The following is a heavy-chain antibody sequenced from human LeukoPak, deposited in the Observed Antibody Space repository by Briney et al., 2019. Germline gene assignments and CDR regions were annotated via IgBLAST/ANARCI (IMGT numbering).Heavy chain of an antibody. CDR1: GGSISSYY. V-gene: IGHV4-4*07. CDR2: IYTSGST. D-gene: IGHD3-3*01. J-gene: IGHJ6*03. Sequence: SEALSLTCTVSGGSISSYYWSWIRQPAGKGLEWIGRIYTSGSTNYNPSLKSRVTMSVDTSKNQVSLKLSSVTAADTAVYYCARDSARAGTIFGVGYYCYMDVWGKGTTVTVSS. CDR3: ARDSARAGTIFGVGYYCYMDV.